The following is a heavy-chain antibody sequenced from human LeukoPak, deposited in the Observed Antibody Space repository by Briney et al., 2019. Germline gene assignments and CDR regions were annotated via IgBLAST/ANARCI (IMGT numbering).Heavy chain of an antibody. CDR2: INPNSGGT. CDR3: ARARTYYYDSSGPQKAFDI. Sequence: ASVKVSCKASGYTFTGYYMHWVRQAPGQGLEWMGWINPNSGGTNYAQKLQGRVTMTTDTSTSTAYMELRSLRSDDTAVYYCARARTYYYDSSGPQKAFDIWGQGTMVTVSS. J-gene: IGHJ3*02. V-gene: IGHV1-2*02. D-gene: IGHD3-22*01. CDR1: GYTFTGYY.